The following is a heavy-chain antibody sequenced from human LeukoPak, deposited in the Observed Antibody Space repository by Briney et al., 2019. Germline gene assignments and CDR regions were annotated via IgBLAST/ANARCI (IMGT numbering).Heavy chain of an antibody. CDR1: GFTFSSYS. J-gene: IGHJ6*02. CDR3: ARAGASYAMDV. Sequence: GGSLRLSCVASGFTFSSYSMHWVRHAPGKGLVWVSRIFVDGSSTSYADSVKGRFTISRDNTKNTLYLQMSSLRDDDTAVYYCARAGASYAMDVWGQGTTVTVS. CDR2: IFVDGSST. D-gene: IGHD1-14*01. V-gene: IGHV3-74*01.